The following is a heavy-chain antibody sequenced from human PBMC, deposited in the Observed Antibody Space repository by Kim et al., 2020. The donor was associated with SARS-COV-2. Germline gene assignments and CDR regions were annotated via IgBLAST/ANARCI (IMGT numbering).Heavy chain of an antibody. V-gene: IGHV4-34*01. D-gene: IGHD2-21*02. CDR1: GGSFSGYY. CDR2: INHSGST. J-gene: IGHJ4*02. Sequence: SETLSLTCAVYGGSFSGYYWSWIRQPPGKGLEWIGEINHSGSTNYNPSLKSRVTISVDTSKNQFSLKLSSVTAADTAVYYCARGLVVVTAMGLDYWGQGTLVTVSS. CDR3: ARGLVVVTAMGLDY.